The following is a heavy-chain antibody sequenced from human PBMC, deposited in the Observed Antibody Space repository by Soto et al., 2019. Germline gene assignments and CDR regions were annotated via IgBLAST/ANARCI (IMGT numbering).Heavy chain of an antibody. CDR3: ARSATTRKRYYYYGMDV. D-gene: IGHD2-15*01. V-gene: IGHV1-8*01. J-gene: IGHJ6*02. Sequence: GASVNVSCKASGYTFTSYDINWVRQATGQGIEWMGWMNPNSGNTGYAQKFQGRVTMTRNTSISTAYMELSSLRSEDTAVYYCARSATTRKRYYYYGMDVWGQGTTVTVSS. CDR1: GYTFTSYD. CDR2: MNPNSGNT.